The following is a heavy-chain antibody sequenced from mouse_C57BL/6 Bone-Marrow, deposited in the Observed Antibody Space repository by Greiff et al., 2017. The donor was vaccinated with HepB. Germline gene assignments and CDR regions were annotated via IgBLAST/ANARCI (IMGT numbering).Heavy chain of an antibody. D-gene: IGHD2-1*01. CDR1: GYTFTDYN. V-gene: IGHV1-18*01. CDR2: INPNNGGT. CDR3: ARNYGNYYYAMDY. J-gene: IGHJ4*01. Sequence: EVKLMESGPELVKPGASVKIPCKASGYTFTDYNMDWVKQSHGKSLEWIGDINPNNGGTIYNQKFKGKATLTVDKSSSTAYMELRSLTSEDTAVYYCARNYGNYYYAMDYWGQGTSVTVSS.